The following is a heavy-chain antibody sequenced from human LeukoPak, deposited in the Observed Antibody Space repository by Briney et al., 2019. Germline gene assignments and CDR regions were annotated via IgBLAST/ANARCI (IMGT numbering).Heavy chain of an antibody. CDR3: ARGYCSGGSCFHYYYYMDV. CDR2: IYYSGST. V-gene: IGHV4-39*07. Sequence: PSETLSLTCTVSGGSITSSSYYWGWIRQPPGNGLEWIGSIYYSGSTNYNPSLKSRVTISVDTSKNQFSLKLSSVTAADTAVYYCARGYCSGGSCFHYYYYMDVWGKRTTVTVSS. D-gene: IGHD2-15*01. J-gene: IGHJ6*03. CDR1: GGSITSSSYY.